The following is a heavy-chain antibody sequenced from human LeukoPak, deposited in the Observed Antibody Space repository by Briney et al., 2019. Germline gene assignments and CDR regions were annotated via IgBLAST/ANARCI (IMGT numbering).Heavy chain of an antibody. J-gene: IGHJ4*02. Sequence: ASVKVSCKASGYTFSNYHINWVRQAPGQGLEWVAWMNANNGDSGYAQNFQGRVTITRDTSISTSYMELRSLISDDTAVYFCARTTSFTASGYDYWGQGTLVSVSS. CDR3: ARTTSFTASGYDY. CDR2: MNANNGDS. CDR1: GYTFSNYH. V-gene: IGHV1-8*03. D-gene: IGHD6-25*01.